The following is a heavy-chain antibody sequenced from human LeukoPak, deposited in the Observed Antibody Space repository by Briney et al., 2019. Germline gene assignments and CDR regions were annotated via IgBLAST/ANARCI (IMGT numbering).Heavy chain of an antibody. V-gene: IGHV4-39*01. J-gene: IGHJ1*01. CDR2: IYYSGST. Sequence: SETLSLTCTVSGGSISSSSYYWGWIRQPPGKGLEWIGSIYYSGSTYYNPSLKSRVTISVDTSKNQFSLKLSSVTAADTAVYYCASYVYYDSSFQHWGQGTLVTVSS. CDR3: ASYVYYDSSFQH. CDR1: GGSISSSSYY. D-gene: IGHD3-22*01.